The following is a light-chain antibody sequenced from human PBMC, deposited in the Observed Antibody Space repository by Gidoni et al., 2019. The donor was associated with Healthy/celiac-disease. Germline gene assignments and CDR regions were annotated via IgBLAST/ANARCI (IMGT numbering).Light chain of an antibody. V-gene: IGLV3-25*03. Sequence: SYELTQPPSVSVSPRQTARITCSGDALPKQYAYWYQQKPGQAPVLVIYKDSERPSGIPERFSGSSSGTTVTLTISGVQAEDEADYYCQSADSSAVFGGGTKLTVL. CDR2: KDS. CDR3: QSADSSAV. J-gene: IGLJ2*01. CDR1: ALPKQY.